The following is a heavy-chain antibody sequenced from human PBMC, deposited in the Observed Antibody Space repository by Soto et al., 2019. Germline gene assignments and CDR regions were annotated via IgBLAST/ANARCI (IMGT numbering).Heavy chain of an antibody. J-gene: IGHJ4*02. CDR2: IRSKDYGEAK. Sequence: GSLRLSCTASGFTFADYALNWFRQAPGKGLEWVAIIRSKDYGEAKDYAASVKGRFTISRDDSKNIAYLQMNSLKTEDTAVYYCTRGRVSLDYWGQGAQVTVSS. CDR1: GFTFADYA. CDR3: TRGRVSLDY. V-gene: IGHV3-49*03.